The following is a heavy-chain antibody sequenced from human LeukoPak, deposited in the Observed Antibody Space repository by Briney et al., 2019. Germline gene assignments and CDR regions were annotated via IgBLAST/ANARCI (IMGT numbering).Heavy chain of an antibody. J-gene: IGHJ3*02. V-gene: IGHV4-4*07. CDR3: ARDGEADAFDI. Sequence: SETLSLTCAVYGGSFSGYYWSWIRQPAGKGLEWIGRIYTSGSTNYNPSLKSRVTMSVDTSKNQFSLKLSSVTAADTAVYYCARDGEADAFDIWGQGTMVTVSS. CDR1: GGSFSGYY. CDR2: IYTSGST.